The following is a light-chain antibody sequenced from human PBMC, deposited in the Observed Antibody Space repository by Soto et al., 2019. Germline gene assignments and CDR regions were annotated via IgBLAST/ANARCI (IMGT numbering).Light chain of an antibody. J-gene: IGLJ2*01. CDR2: EVS. CDR1: SSDVGGYNY. V-gene: IGLV2-8*01. CDR3: TSYAGSNTVV. Sequence: QSALTQPPSASGSPGQSVTISCTGTSSDVGGYNYVSWYQQHPGKAPKLMIYEVSMRPSGVPDRFSGSKSGNTASLTVSGLQAEDEADYYCTSYAGSNTVVFGGGTKVTVL.